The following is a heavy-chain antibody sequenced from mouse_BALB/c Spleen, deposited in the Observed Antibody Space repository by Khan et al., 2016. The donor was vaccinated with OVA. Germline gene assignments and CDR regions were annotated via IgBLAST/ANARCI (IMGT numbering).Heavy chain of an antibody. CDR2: IDPNTDYT. CDR1: GYTFPTYW. J-gene: IGHJ3*01. V-gene: IGHV1-7*01. D-gene: IGHD2-10*02. CDR3: ARRGVDSIFAN. Sequence: VQLVESGAELAKPGASVKMSCKASGYTFPTYWMHWIKQRPGQGLEWIGYIDPNTDYTEYNQKFKDKATLTTDKSSSTAYMQLSSQTSEDSAVYYCARRGVDSIFANWGKGILVTVFA.